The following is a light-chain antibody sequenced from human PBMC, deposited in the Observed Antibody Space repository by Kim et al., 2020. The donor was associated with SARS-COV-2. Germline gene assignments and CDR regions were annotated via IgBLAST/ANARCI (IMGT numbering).Light chain of an antibody. CDR1: RSIRSK. Sequence: VVLGERVSRSCRASRSIRSKVGWYQQRPGQSPRLLIYGSSTRAAGVPPRCTGSGYGTEFSLTISSLQSEDFAVYYCQQYNYLPRTFGPGTKVDIK. CDR3: QQYNYLPRT. J-gene: IGKJ1*01. CDR2: GSS. V-gene: IGKV3-15*01.